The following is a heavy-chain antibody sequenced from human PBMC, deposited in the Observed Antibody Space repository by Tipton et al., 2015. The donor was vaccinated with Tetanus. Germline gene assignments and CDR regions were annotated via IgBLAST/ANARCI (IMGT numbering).Heavy chain of an antibody. D-gene: IGHD2-21*01. J-gene: IGHJ6*02. V-gene: IGHV4-61*08. CDR3: ARERIEAFYYHGLDV. CDR2: IYQNGDA. CDR1: GDSISSDDYS. Sequence: TLSLTCTVSGDSISSDDYSWNWIRQPPGKGLEWIAYIYQNGDANYNPSLQSRVTISVDTSKNQFSLQLAFVTAADTAIYYCARERIEAFYYHGLDVWGPGTTVTVSS.